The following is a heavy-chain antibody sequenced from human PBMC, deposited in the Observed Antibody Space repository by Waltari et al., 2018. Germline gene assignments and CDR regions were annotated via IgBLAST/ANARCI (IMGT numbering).Heavy chain of an antibody. CDR2: IHGTGKT. V-gene: IGHV4-4*02. Sequence: QLQLQQSGPGLVKPSESLFLSCAVSGDSVSNNYWWSWVRQPPGKGLEWIGQIHGTGKTNYNPSLESRVTVSMDTSNNQFSLRATSPTAADTAVYFCARDRGRGLYLDSWGQGTLVTVS. CDR3: ARDRGRGLYLDS. J-gene: IGHJ4*02. D-gene: IGHD1-26*01. CDR1: GDSVSNNYW.